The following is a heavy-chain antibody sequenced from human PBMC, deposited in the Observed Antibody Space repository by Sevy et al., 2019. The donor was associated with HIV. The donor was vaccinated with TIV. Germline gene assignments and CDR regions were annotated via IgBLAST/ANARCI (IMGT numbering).Heavy chain of an antibody. CDR3: ARARLYYDTSVYFDY. CDR1: DFTVSYYA. Sequence: GGSLRLSCVASDFTVSYYAMHWVRQAPGKGLEWVAVISNDGNNKRDAESVKGRFTVSRDNSKNTLYLELNSLRPEDTAIVYWARARLYYDTSVYFDYWGQGTLVTVSS. CDR2: ISNDGNNK. D-gene: IGHD3-16*01. V-gene: IGHV3-30*04. J-gene: IGHJ4*02.